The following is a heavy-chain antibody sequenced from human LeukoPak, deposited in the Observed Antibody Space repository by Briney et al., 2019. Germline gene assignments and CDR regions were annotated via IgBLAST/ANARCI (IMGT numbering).Heavy chain of an antibody. D-gene: IGHD2-2*01. J-gene: IGHJ3*02. V-gene: IGHV4-61*02. Sequence: PSETLSLTCTVSGGSISSSSYYWGWIRQPAGKGLEWIGRIYTSGSTNYNPSLKSRVTMSVDTSKNQFSLKLSSVTAADTAVYYCARVGYCSSTSCYGGAFDIWGQGTMVTVSS. CDR1: GGSISSSSYY. CDR2: IYTSGST. CDR3: ARVGYCSSTSCYGGAFDI.